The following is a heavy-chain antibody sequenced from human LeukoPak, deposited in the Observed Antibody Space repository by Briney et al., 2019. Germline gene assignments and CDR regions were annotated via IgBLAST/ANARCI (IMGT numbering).Heavy chain of an antibody. Sequence: ASVKVSCKASGYTFTSYYMHWVRQAPGQGLEWMGIINPSGGSTSYAQKFQGRVTMTRDTSTSTVYMELSSLRSEDTAVYYCARGDPGTYYYDSSGYLPYWGQGILVTVSS. CDR1: GYTFTSYY. CDR2: INPSGGST. J-gene: IGHJ4*02. V-gene: IGHV1-46*01. D-gene: IGHD3-22*01. CDR3: ARGDPGTYYYDSSGYLPY.